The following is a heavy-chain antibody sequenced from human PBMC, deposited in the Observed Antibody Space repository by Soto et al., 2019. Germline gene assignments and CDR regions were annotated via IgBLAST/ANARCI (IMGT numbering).Heavy chain of an antibody. Sequence: PGGSLRLSCASSGFPFSTYTMNWVRQAPGKGLEWVSSINGRSNYKYYTDSVKGRFTISRDNAKNSLYLQMNRLRAEDTAVYYCAREDGIVGGHSALDYWGLGKXVTVSS. J-gene: IGHJ4*02. V-gene: IGHV3-21*01. CDR3: AREDGIVGGHSALDY. CDR1: GFPFSTYT. D-gene: IGHD1-26*01. CDR2: INGRSNYK.